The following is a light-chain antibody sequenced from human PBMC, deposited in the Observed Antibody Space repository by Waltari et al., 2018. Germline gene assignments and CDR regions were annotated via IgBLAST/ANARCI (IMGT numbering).Light chain of an antibody. CDR3: LQYYSYPRT. J-gene: IGKJ1*01. CDR1: QGFRKD. Sequence: QMTQPPSSPSAPLGDIATITCRPRQGFRKDLGGYQQKQGKAPKRLINAASSLESGVPSRFSGSESGTEFTLTISSLQPEDFATYYCLQYYSYPRTFGQGTKVEI. CDR2: AAS. V-gene: IGKV1-17*01.